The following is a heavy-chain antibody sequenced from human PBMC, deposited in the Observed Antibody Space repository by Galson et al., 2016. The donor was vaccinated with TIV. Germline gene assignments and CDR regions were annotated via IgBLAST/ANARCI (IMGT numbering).Heavy chain of an antibody. D-gene: IGHD3/OR15-3a*01. CDR1: GFTFSSYG. CDR2: VWYDGSNT. V-gene: IGHV3-33*01. CDR3: ARAFRDYYFDY. Sequence: SLRLSCAASGFTFSSYGMHWVRLAPGKGLEWLAAVWYDGSNTHYAESVKGRFTISRDNAKNTLYLQMNSLRTEDTAVYYCARAFRDYYFDYWGQGTLVTVSP. J-gene: IGHJ4*02.